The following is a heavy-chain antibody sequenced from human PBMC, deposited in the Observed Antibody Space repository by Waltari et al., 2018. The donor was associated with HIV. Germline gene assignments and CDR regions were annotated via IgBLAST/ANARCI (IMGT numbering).Heavy chain of an antibody. CDR3: ARVARGLRQGTFDI. CDR2: IAVSSAYT. Sequence: QVHLVESGGDLVKPGGSLRLSCLASGFTFSAYYMTWIRQAPGKRLEGVSYIAVSSAYTNYGDSVKGRFTMSRDDAKKSLFLQMNSLRPEDTAVYYCARVARGLRQGTFDIWGQGTMVTVSS. CDR1: GFTFSAYY. V-gene: IGHV3-11*05. J-gene: IGHJ3*02. D-gene: IGHD4-17*01.